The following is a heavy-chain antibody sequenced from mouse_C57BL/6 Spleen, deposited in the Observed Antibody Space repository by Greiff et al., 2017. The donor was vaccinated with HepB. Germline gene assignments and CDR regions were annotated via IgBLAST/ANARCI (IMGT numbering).Heavy chain of an antibody. CDR1: GYTFTSYW. V-gene: IGHV1-64*01. Sequence: QVQLQQPGAELVKPGASVKLSCKASGYTFTSYWMHWVKQRPGQGLEWIGMIHPNSGSTNYNEKFKSKATLTLDKSSSTAYMQLSSLTSEDSAVYYCAREGLPLYYFDYWCQGTTLTVSS. D-gene: IGHD5-5*01. CDR2: IHPNSGST. CDR3: AREGLPLYYFDY. J-gene: IGHJ2*01.